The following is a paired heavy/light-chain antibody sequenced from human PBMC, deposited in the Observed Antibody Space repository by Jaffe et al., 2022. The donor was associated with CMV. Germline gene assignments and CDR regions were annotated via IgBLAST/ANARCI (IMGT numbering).Light chain of an antibody. CDR2: YKSDSDR. V-gene: IGLV5-45*03. CDR1: SGFNIATYR. J-gene: IGLJ2*01. CDR3: MIWHSNAVV. Sequence: QAVLTQPSSLSASPGASASLTCTLRSGFNIATYRIYWYQQKPGSPPQFLLRYKSDSDREQGSGVPSRFSGFKDASANAGILLISGLQSDDEADYYCMIWHSNAVVFGGGTKLTVL.
Heavy chain of an antibody. CDR3: ARDRILDGAFDI. V-gene: IGHV3-48*03. CDR2: ISDSGRTI. Sequence: EVQLVESGGGLVQPGGSLRLSCAASGFTFSSYEMNWVRQAPGKGLEWVSYISDSGRTIYYADSVRGRFTISRDNAKNSLYLLINSLRAEDTAIYYCARDRILDGAFDIWGPGTRVTVSS. CDR1: GFTFSSYE. J-gene: IGHJ3*02.